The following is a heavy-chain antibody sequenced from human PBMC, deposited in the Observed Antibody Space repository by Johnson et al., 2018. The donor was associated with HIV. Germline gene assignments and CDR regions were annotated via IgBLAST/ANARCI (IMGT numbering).Heavy chain of an antibody. D-gene: IGHD2-21*01. CDR3: AREGLWWGAFDI. V-gene: IGHV3-66*01. CDR1: GFTVSSNY. Sequence: VQLVESGGGVVQPGRSLRLSCAASGFTVSSNYMSWVRQAPGKWLEWVSVIYSGGSTYYADSVKGRFTISRDNSKNTLYLQMNSLRAEDTAVYYCAREGLWWGAFDIWGQGTMVTVSS. J-gene: IGHJ3*02. CDR2: IYSGGST.